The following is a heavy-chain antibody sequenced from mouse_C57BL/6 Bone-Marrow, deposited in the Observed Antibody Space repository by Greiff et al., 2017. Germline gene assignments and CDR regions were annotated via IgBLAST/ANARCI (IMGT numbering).Heavy chain of an antibody. J-gene: IGHJ2*01. Sequence: EVMLVESGGGLVKPGGSLKLSCAASGFTFSSYAMSWVRQTPEKRLEWVATISDGGSYTYYPDNVKGRFTISRDNAKNNLYLQMSHLKSEDTAMYYCARDRGAHPYYIDYWGQGTTLTVSS. D-gene: IGHD1-3*01. V-gene: IGHV5-4*01. CDR3: ARDRGAHPYYIDY. CDR2: ISDGGSYT. CDR1: GFTFSSYA.